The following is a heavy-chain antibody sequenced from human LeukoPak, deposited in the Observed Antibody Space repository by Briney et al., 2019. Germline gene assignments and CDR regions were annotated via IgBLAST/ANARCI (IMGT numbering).Heavy chain of an antibody. CDR3: ARDRHIVVVTAADI. V-gene: IGHV3-30-3*01. J-gene: IGHJ3*02. CDR2: ISYDGSIK. Sequence: PGGSLRLSCAASGFTFSSYAMHWVRQAPGKGLEWVAVISYDGSIKYYADSVKGRFTISRDNSKNTLYLQMNSLRAEDTAVYYCARDRHIVVVTAADIWGQGTMVTVSS. D-gene: IGHD2-21*02. CDR1: GFTFSSYA.